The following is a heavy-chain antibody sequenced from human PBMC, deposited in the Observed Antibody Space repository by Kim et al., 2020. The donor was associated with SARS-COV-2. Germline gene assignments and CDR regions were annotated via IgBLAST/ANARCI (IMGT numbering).Heavy chain of an antibody. Sequence: SETLSLTCTVSGGSVSSGSYYWSWIRQPPGKGLEWIGYIYHSGYTNYNPSLKSRVTISVDTSKNQFSLKLSSVTAADTAVFYCARELYYGMDVWGQGTT. V-gene: IGHV4-61*01. CDR1: GGSVSSGSYY. CDR2: IYHSGYT. CDR3: ARELYYGMDV. J-gene: IGHJ6*02.